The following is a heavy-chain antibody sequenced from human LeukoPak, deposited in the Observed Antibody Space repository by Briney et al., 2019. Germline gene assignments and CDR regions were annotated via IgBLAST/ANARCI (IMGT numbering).Heavy chain of an antibody. V-gene: IGHV4-31*03. J-gene: IGHJ5*02. CDR3: ARETKVAWFDP. D-gene: IGHD1-14*01. CDR2: IYYSGST. CDR1: GGSISSGGYY. Sequence: SQTLSLTCTVSGGSISSGGYYWSWIRQHPGKGLEWIGYIYYSGSTYYNPSLKSRVTISVDTSKNQFSLKLSSVTAADTAVYYYARETKVAWFDPWGQGTLVTVSS.